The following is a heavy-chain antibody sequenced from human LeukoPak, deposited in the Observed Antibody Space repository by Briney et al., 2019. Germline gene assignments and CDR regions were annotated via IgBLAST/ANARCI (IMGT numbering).Heavy chain of an antibody. CDR1: GFTFSSYS. CDR2: ISSSSSYI. V-gene: IGHV3-21*01. CDR3: ARALTVIAARPRDAFDI. Sequence: GGSLRLSCAASGFTFSSYSMNWVPQAPGKGLEWVSSISSSSSYIYYADSVKGRFTISRDNAKNSLYLQMNSLRAEDTAVYYCARALTVIAARPRDAFDIWGQGTMVTVSS. J-gene: IGHJ3*02. D-gene: IGHD6-6*01.